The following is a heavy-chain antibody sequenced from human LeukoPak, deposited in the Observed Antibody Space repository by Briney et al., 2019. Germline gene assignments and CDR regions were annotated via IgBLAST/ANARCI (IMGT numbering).Heavy chain of an antibody. D-gene: IGHD3-22*01. Sequence: PSETLSLTCTVSGGSISSYYWSWIRQPPGKGLEWIGYIYYSGSTNYNPSLKSRVTISVDTSKNQFSLKVSSVTAADTAVYYCARWSYGSSGQRPFDIWGQGTMVTVSS. J-gene: IGHJ3*02. V-gene: IGHV4-59*01. CDR1: GGSISSYY. CDR3: ARWSYGSSGQRPFDI. CDR2: IYYSGST.